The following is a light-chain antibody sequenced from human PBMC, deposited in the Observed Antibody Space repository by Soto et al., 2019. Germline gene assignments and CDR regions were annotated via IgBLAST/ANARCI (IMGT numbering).Light chain of an antibody. CDR2: WAS. V-gene: IGKV4-1*01. CDR3: QQYYSTPWT. CDR1: QSVLYSSNNKNY. Sequence: DIVMTQSPDSLAVSLGERATINCKSSQSVLYSSNNKNYLAWYQQKPGQPPKLLIYWASTRESGVPDRFSGSGSGTDFTLTINSLHAEDVAVYYCQQYYSTPWTFGQRTKVEIK. J-gene: IGKJ1*01.